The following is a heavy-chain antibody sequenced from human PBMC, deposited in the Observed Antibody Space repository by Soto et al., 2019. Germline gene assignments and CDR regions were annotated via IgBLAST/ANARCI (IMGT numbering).Heavy chain of an antibody. CDR1: GGSISSSNW. J-gene: IGHJ5*02. Sequence: SETLSLTCAVSGGSISSSNWWSWVRQPPGKGLEWIGEIYHSGSTNYNPSLKSRVTISVDKSKNQFSLKLSSVTAADTAVYYCARMSPIYYDILNGYYNWNWFDPWGQGTLVTVSS. D-gene: IGHD3-9*01. CDR3: ARMSPIYYDILNGYYNWNWFDP. CDR2: IYHSGST. V-gene: IGHV4-4*02.